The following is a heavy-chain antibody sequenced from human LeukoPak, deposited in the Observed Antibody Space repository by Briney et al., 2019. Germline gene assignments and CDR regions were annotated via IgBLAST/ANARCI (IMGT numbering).Heavy chain of an antibody. Sequence: SETLSLTCTVSGGSISSYYWSWIRQPPGKGLEWIGYIYYSGSTNYNPSLKSRVTISVDTSKNQFSLKLSSVTAADTAVYYCARHPRGSTSPPAVWGQGTLVTVSS. J-gene: IGHJ4*02. CDR2: IYYSGST. CDR3: ARHPRGSTSPPAV. D-gene: IGHD3-10*01. CDR1: GGSISSYY. V-gene: IGHV4-59*08.